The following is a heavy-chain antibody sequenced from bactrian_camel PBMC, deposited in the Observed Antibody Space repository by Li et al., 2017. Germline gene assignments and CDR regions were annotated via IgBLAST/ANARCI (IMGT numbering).Heavy chain of an antibody. CDR1: GFAFDKDH. Sequence: LVESGGGSVQAGGSLRLSCAASGFAFDKDHMAWVRQAPGKGLEWVATTDTYYADSVKGRFTISRDNAKNTLYLQLNSLRTEDTAMYYCAFQPSGWWYFPYWGQGTQVTVS. CDR3: AFQPSGWWYFPY. J-gene: IGHJ4*01. V-gene: IGHV3S40*01. CDR2: TDT. D-gene: IGHD2*01.